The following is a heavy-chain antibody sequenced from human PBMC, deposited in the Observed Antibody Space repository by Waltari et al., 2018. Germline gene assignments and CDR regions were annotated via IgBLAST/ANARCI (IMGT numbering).Heavy chain of an antibody. CDR1: GFTLSNYW. CDR2: IKPDGSQT. J-gene: IGHJ4*02. Sequence: EVQLVESVGGLVQPGGYLRLSCVASGFTLSNYWMHWVRQAPGKGLEWVAHIKPDGSQTDYVDSVKGRFAISRDNARNSLYLQMNSLRADDTAIYYCARDPARRADYWGQGTLVTVSS. V-gene: IGHV3-7*01. CDR3: ARDPARRADY.